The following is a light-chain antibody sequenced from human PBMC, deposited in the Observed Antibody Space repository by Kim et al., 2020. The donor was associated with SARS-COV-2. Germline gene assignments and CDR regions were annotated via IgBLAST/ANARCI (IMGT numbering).Light chain of an antibody. J-gene: IGKJ5*01. CDR3: QQHKSYPIT. Sequence: ASVGDRVTITCRASQSISSSLAWYQQRPGKAPNRLIYDASTLESGVPSRFSGSGSGTEFTLTISSLQPDDFATYYCQQHKSYPITFGQGTRLEIK. CDR1: QSISSS. CDR2: DAS. V-gene: IGKV1-5*01.